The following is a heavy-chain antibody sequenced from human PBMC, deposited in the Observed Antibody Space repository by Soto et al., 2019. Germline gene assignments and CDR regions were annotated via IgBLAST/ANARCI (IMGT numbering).Heavy chain of an antibody. D-gene: IGHD3-3*01. CDR3: ARGRANYDPTNEDYYYYGMDV. J-gene: IGHJ6*02. CDR1: GGTFSSYA. CDR2: IIPIFGTA. V-gene: IGHV1-69*13. Sequence: SVKVSCKASGGTFSSYAISWVRQAPGQGLEWMGGIIPIFGTANYAQKFQGRVTITADESTSTAYMELSSLRSEDTAVYYCARGRANYDPTNEDYYYYGMDVWGQGTTVTVSS.